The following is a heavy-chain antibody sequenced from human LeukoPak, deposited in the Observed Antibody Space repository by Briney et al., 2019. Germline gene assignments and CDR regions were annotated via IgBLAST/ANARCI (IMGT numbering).Heavy chain of an antibody. V-gene: IGHV3-66*01. J-gene: IGHJ4*02. Sequence: GGSLRLSCAASGFTVSSNYMSWVRQAPGKGLVWVSVIYSGGSSYYADSVKGRFTISRDNSKNTLYLQMNSLRAEDTAVYYCARESRRGIAAAGTIRGRYFDYGGQGTLVTVSS. CDR1: GFTVSSNY. D-gene: IGHD6-13*01. CDR3: ARESRRGIAAAGTIRGRYFDY. CDR2: IYSGGSS.